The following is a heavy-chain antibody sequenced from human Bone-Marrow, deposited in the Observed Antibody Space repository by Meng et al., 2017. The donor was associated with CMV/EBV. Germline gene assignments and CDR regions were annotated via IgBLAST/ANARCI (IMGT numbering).Heavy chain of an antibody. J-gene: IGHJ4*02. CDR1: GFTFSNAW. CDR2: IYSGGST. D-gene: IGHD3-3*01. CDR3: ARVGVTIFGVVIPFDY. V-gene: IGHV3-66*01. Sequence: GESLKISCAASGFTFSNAWMSWVRQAPGKGLEWVSLIYSGGSTHYADSVQGRFTISRDNAKNSLYLQMNSLRAEDTAVYYCARVGVTIFGVVIPFDYWGQGTLVTVSS.